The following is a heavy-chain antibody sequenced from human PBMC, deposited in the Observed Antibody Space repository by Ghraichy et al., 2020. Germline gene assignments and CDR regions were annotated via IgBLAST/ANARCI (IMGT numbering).Heavy chain of an antibody. CDR1: GDSISPYY. D-gene: IGHD3-3*01. CDR3: ARASPTIFGVPIPDN. Sequence: SQTLSLTCTVSGDSISPYYWSWIRQPPGKGLEWIGYIFYSGSTYYNPSLKSRVTISVDTSKNQFSLKLSSVTAADTAVYFCARASPTIFGVPIPDNWGQGTLVTVSS. V-gene: IGHV4-59*01. CDR2: IFYSGST. J-gene: IGHJ4*02.